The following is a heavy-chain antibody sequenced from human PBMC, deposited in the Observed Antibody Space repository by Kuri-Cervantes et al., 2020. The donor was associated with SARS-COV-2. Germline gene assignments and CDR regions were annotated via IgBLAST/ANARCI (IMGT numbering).Heavy chain of an antibody. D-gene: IGHD6-19*01. V-gene: IGHV3-72*01. CDR1: GFTFSDHY. CDR2: TRNKANSYTT. J-gene: IGHJ4*02. CDR3: ASAVAGLFDY. Sequence: GESLKISCAASGFTFSDHYMDWVRQAPGKGLEWAGRTRNKANSYTTEYAASVKGRFTISRDDSKNSLYLQMNSLKTEDTAVYYCASAVAGLFDYWGQGTLVTVSS.